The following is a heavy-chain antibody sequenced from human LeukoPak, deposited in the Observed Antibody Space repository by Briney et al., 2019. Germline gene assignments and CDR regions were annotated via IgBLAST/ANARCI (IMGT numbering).Heavy chain of an antibody. J-gene: IGHJ4*02. CDR3: ARVSGGYGSSGWYEKDY. Sequence: PGGSLRLSCAASGFTFSSYSMNWVRQAPGKGLEWDSSISSSSSYIYYADSVKGRFTISRDNAKNSLYLQMNSLRAEDTAVYYCARVSGGYGSSGWYEKDYWGQGTLVTVSS. CDR1: GFTFSSYS. V-gene: IGHV3-21*01. D-gene: IGHD6-19*01. CDR2: ISSSSSYI.